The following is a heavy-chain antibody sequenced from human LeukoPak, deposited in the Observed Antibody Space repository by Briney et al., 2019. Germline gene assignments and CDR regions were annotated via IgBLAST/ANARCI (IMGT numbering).Heavy chain of an antibody. D-gene: IGHD5-24*01. V-gene: IGHV3-66*01. CDR3: ATGTDAYKSGF. CDR2: IYYDGNT. CDR1: GFTVSSNH. J-gene: IGHJ1*01. Sequence: PGGSLRLSCAASGFTVSSNHMTWVRQAPGKGLEWGSTIYYDGNTTNADAVQGRSTYSRDNSKNTLYFQMNSLRAEDTAVYYCATGTDAYKSGFGGLGTRVTVSA.